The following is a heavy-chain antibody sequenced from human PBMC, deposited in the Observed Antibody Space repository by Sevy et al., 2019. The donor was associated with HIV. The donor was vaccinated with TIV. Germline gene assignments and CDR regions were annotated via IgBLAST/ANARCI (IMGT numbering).Heavy chain of an antibody. V-gene: IGHV3-48*02. D-gene: IGHD3-16*02. CDR1: GFTFSNNG. J-gene: IGHJ4*02. Sequence: GGSLRLSCSASGFTFSNNGMDWVRQAPGKGLEWISYISGDTRTIYYADSVRGRFSVSRDNAKNSLFLHMNSLRDDDTAVYYCARNVWGTFRYDDFWGQGTLVTVSS. CDR3: ARNVWGTFRYDDF. CDR2: ISGDTRTI.